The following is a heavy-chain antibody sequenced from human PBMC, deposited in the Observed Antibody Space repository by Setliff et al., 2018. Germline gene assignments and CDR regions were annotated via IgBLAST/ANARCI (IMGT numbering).Heavy chain of an antibody. D-gene: IGHD3-3*01. J-gene: IGHJ5*02. CDR3: ARTYNFWSGYFWEHAQFDP. Sequence: SETLSLTCAVSGYSISSGYYWGWIRQPPGKGLEWIGSIYHSGSTYYNPSLKSRVTISVDTSKNQFSLKLSSVTAADTAVYYCARTYNFWSGYFWEHAQFDPWGQGTLVTVSS. V-gene: IGHV4-38-2*01. CDR2: IYHSGST. CDR1: GYSISSGYY.